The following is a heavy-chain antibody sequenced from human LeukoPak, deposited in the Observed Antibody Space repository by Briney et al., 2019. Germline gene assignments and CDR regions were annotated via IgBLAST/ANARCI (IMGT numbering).Heavy chain of an antibody. Sequence: ASVKVSCKTSGYTFTSYGINWVRQAPGQGLEWMGWISLYNGNTNYAQKLQGRVTMTTDTSTSTAYMELSSLRSEDTAVYYCARDPNPDILYYFDYWGQGTLVTVSS. D-gene: IGHD3-9*01. J-gene: IGHJ4*02. CDR2: ISLYNGNT. V-gene: IGHV1-18*01. CDR1: GYTFTSYG. CDR3: ARDPNPDILYYFDY.